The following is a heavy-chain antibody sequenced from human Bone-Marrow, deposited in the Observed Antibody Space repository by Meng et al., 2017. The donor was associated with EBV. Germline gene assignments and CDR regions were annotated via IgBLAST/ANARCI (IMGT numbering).Heavy chain of an antibody. CDR3: ARGPYGDSPGWFEP. CDR2: INPNGGGT. V-gene: IGHV1-2*06. Sequence: QVPLVASGAEVEKPGASVKGSCKTSGYTFTTYDIHWVRQAPGQGLEWMGRINPNGGGTDYAQKFQGRVTMTRDTSISTAYMELSRLRSDDTAVYYCARGPYGDSPGWFEPWGQGTLVTVSS. J-gene: IGHJ5*02. D-gene: IGHD4-17*01. CDR1: GYTFTTYD.